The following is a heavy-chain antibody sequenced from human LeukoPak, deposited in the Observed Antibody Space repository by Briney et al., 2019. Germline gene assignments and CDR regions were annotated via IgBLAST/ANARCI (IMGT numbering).Heavy chain of an antibody. Sequence: PGGSLRLSCAASGFTFSSYSMNWVRQAPGKGLEWVSSISSSSSYIYYADSVKGRFTISRDNVKNSLYLQMNSLRAEDTAVYYCARDPDSSGSLSWFDPWGQGTLVTVSS. D-gene: IGHD3-22*01. J-gene: IGHJ5*02. CDR2: ISSSSSYI. V-gene: IGHV3-21*01. CDR3: ARDPDSSGSLSWFDP. CDR1: GFTFSSYS.